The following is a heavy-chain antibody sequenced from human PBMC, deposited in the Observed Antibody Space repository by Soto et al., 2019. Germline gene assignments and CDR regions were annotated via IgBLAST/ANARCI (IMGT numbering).Heavy chain of an antibody. CDR3: AGVLGPYCGGECYPPTPNGFDP. J-gene: IGHJ5*02. V-gene: IGHV4-30-2*01. Sequence: TRAVCSECICRGGDSLTWKQKTAGKDLEWIGYSYNSGSTYYNPSHKRGVTISVDRSKNQFSLKLISVTAADSAVYYCAGVLGPYCGGECYPPTPNGFDPCGQGTLVTVS. D-gene: IGHD2-21*01. CDR1: SECICRGGDS. CDR2: SYNSGST.